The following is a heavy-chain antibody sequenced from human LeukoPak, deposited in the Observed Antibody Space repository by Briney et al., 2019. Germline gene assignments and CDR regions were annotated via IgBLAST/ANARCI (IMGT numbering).Heavy chain of an antibody. D-gene: IGHD1-26*01. CDR1: GFAFNNYA. CDR3: AKTQWKVGATDYFDY. V-gene: IGHV3-23*01. CDR2: INDNGGQR. J-gene: IGHJ4*02. Sequence: GGSRRLSCAASGFAFNNYAMTWVRQAPGKGLEWVSNINDNGGQRHYADSVKGRFTISRDNSKNTLFLQMDSLRAEDTAVYYCAKTQWKVGATDYFDYWGQGILATLSS.